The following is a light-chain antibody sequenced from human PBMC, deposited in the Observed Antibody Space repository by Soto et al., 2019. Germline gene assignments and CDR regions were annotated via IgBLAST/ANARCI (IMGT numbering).Light chain of an antibody. J-gene: IGKJ1*01. Sequence: IVLTQSPGTLSLSPGERATLSCRASQSVSSIYLAWYQQKPGQAPRLLIYGASSTATGIPDRFSGSGSGTDFTLTISRLEPEDFAVYYCQQYGDSTWTFGQGTKVEIK. CDR1: QSVSSIY. CDR2: GAS. CDR3: QQYGDSTWT. V-gene: IGKV3-20*01.